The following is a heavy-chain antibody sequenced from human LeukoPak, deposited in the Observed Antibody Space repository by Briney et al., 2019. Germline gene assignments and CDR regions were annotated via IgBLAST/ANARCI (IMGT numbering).Heavy chain of an antibody. CDR3: ARYPSIAARQYDY. Sequence: KPGGSLRLSCAASGFTFSSYSMNWVRQAPGQGLEWVSSISSSSSYIYYADSVKGRFTISRDNAKNSLYLQMNSLRAEDTAVYYCARYPSIAARQYDYWGQGTLVTVSS. J-gene: IGHJ4*02. V-gene: IGHV3-21*01. CDR2: ISSSSSYI. D-gene: IGHD6-6*01. CDR1: GFTFSSYS.